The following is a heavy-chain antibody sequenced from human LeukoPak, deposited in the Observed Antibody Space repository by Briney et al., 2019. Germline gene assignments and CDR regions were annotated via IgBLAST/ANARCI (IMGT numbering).Heavy chain of an antibody. CDR2: IILILGIA. CDR3: ARPLAYSNYEEGYYGMDV. V-gene: IGHV1-69*04. D-gene: IGHD4-11*01. CDR1: GGTFSSYA. Sequence: ASVKVSCKASGGTFSSYAISWVRQAPGQGLEWMGRIILILGIANYAQKFQGRVTITADKSTSTAYMELSSLRSEDTAVYYCARPLAYSNYEEGYYGMDVWGQGTTVTVSS. J-gene: IGHJ6*02.